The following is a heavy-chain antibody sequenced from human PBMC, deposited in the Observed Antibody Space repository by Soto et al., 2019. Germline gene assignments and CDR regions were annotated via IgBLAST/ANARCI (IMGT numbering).Heavy chain of an antibody. Sequence: GGSLRLSCAASGFTFSNNGMHWVRQAPGKGLEWVAVIWYDGSKMYYADSVKGRFTISRDNSKNTLSLQMNSLRAEDTAVYYCARFRGDDSSGSFDFWGQGTLVTVSS. V-gene: IGHV3-33*01. D-gene: IGHD3-22*01. CDR2: IWYDGSKM. CDR1: GFTFSNNG. CDR3: ARFRGDDSSGSFDF. J-gene: IGHJ4*02.